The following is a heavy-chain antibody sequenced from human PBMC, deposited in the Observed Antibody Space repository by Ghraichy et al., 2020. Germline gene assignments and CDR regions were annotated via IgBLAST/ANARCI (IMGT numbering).Heavy chain of an antibody. Sequence: LSLTCAASGFTFSTYWMHWVRQAPGKGLVWVSHINTDGSITNYADSVKGRFTISRDNAKNTLYLQMNSLRAEDTAVYYFANSAGVISFWGQGTLVTVSS. CDR1: GFTFSTYW. CDR3: ANSAGVISF. CDR2: INTDGSIT. J-gene: IGHJ4*02. V-gene: IGHV3-74*01. D-gene: IGHD3-16*02.